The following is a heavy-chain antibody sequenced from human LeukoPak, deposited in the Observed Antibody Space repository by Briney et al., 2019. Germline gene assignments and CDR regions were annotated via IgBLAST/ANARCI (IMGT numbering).Heavy chain of an antibody. V-gene: IGHV3-23*01. CDR2: ISGSGHTT. D-gene: IGHD2-21*02. Sequence: TGGSLRLSCAASGFTFTSSAMSWVRQAPGKGLEWVSVISGSGHTTDYADSVKGRFTISRDNSKNTLYLQMNSLRAEDTAVYYCAKDWRAYCGGDCYSYFDYWGQGTLVTVSS. J-gene: IGHJ4*02. CDR1: GFTFTSSA. CDR3: AKDWRAYCGGDCYSYFDY.